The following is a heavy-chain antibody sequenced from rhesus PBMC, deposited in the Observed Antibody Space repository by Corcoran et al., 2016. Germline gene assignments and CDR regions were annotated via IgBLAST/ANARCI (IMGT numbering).Heavy chain of an antibody. CDR3: ARYPRDCSSTYCSSGGIDY. J-gene: IGHJ4*01. V-gene: IGHV4-80*01. CDR2: INGNSGST. D-gene: IGHD2-15*01. CDR1: GGSFSSYW. Sequence: QVQLQESGPGLVKPSETLSLTCAVSGGSFSSYWWSWIRQPPGKGLEWIGEINGNSGSTNYNPSLKSRVTFSKDASKNQFSLKLSSVTAADTAVYYCARYPRDCSSTYCSSGGIDYWGQGVLVTVSS.